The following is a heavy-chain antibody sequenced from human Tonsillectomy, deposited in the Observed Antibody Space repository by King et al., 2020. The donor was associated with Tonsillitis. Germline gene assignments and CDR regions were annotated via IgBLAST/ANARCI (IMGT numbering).Heavy chain of an antibody. V-gene: IGHV3-23*04. CDR2: ISGIGGST. CDR3: AKTPLYDFWSGWYFDY. CDR1: GFTFSSYA. D-gene: IGHD3-3*01. J-gene: IGHJ4*02. Sequence: VQLVESGGGLVQPGGSLRLSCAASGFTFSSYAMSWVRQAPGKGLEWVSAISGIGGSTYYADSGKGRFTISRDNSKNTLYLQMNSLRAEDTAVYYCAKTPLYDFWSGWYFDYWGQGTLVTVSS.